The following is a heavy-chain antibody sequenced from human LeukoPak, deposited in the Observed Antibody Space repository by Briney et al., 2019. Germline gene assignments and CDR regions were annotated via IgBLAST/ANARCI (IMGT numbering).Heavy chain of an antibody. CDR1: GYTFTSYY. CDR2: INPSGGST. CDR3: ARLGGLRGYSGSFDY. Sequence: AASVKVSCKASGYTFTSYYMHWVRQAPGQGLEWMGIINPSGGSTSYAQKFQGRVTMTRDTSTSTVYMELSSLRSEDTAVYYCARLGGLRGYSGSFDYWGQGTLVTVSS. D-gene: IGHD5-12*01. J-gene: IGHJ4*02. V-gene: IGHV1-46*01.